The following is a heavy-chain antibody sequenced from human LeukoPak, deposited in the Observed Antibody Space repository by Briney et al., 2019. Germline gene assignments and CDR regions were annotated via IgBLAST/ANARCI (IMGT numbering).Heavy chain of an antibody. Sequence: ASVKVSSKASGYTFTDYYMHWVRQAPGQGLEWMGRIIPILGIANYAQKFQGRVTITADKPTSTAHMELSSLRSEDTAVYYCASSDYDSSGYTDIESNYFDYWGQGALVTVSS. CDR3: ASSDYDSSGYTDIESNYFDY. CDR2: IIPILGIA. CDR1: GYTFTDYY. J-gene: IGHJ4*02. D-gene: IGHD3-22*01. V-gene: IGHV1-69*02.